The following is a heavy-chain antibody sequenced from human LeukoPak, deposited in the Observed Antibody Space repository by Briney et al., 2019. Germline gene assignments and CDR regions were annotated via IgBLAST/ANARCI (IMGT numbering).Heavy chain of an antibody. Sequence: GGSLRLSCAASGFTSSSYAMTWVRQAPGKGLEWVSTISGTGGSIYYSDSVKGRFTISRDNSKDTLYLQMNSLRAEDTALYYCAKEATVVRGPQDYWGQGTLVIVSS. CDR1: GFTSSSYA. J-gene: IGHJ4*02. CDR3: AKEATVVRGPQDY. V-gene: IGHV3-23*01. CDR2: ISGTGGSI. D-gene: IGHD3-10*01.